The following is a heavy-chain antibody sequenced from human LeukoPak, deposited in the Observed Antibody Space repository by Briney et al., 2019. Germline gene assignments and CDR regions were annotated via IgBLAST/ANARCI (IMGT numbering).Heavy chain of an antibody. CDR1: GFNFDDYA. CDR2: INWNSGSI. V-gene: IGHV3-9*01. J-gene: IGHJ4*02. D-gene: IGHD3-22*01. CDR3: AKSALNYYDSSGPDY. Sequence: PGGSLRLSCAASGFNFDDYAMHWVRQAPGKGLEWVSGINWNSGSIGYADSVKGRFTISRDNAKNSLFLQMNSLRAEDTAVYYCAKSALNYYDSSGPDYWGQGTLVTVSS.